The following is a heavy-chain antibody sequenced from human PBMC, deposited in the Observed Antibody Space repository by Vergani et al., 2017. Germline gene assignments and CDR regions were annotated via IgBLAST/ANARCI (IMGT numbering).Heavy chain of an antibody. J-gene: IGHJ4*02. V-gene: IGHV4-31*03. CDR2: IYHSGST. Sequence: QVQLQESGPGLVKPSQTLSLTCSVSGDSISSGVYYWNWIRQHPGKGLEWIGSIYHSGSTYYNPSLKSRVTISVDASKNQFSLKLNSVTAADTAMYYCARMGGYDEGDAFRIGYFDSWGPGILVTVSS. CDR1: GDSISSGVYY. CDR3: ARMGGYDEGDAFRIGYFDS. D-gene: IGHD3-22*01.